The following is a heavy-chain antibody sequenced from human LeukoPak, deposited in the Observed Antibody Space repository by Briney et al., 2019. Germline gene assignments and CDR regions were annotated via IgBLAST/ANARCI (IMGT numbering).Heavy chain of an antibody. Sequence: GGSLRLSCAASGFTFSSYSMNWVRQAPGKGLEWVSSISSSSSYIYYADSVKGRFTISRDNSKNTLYLQIYSLRAEDTAIYYCAKRLRPSGGAFDIWGQGTMVIVSS. V-gene: IGHV3-21*04. J-gene: IGHJ3*02. CDR3: AKRLRPSGGAFDI. CDR2: ISSSSSYI. D-gene: IGHD2-15*01. CDR1: GFTFSSYS.